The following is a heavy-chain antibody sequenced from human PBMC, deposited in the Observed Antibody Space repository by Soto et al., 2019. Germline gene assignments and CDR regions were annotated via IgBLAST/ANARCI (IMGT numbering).Heavy chain of an antibody. CDR1: GYTFTDYT. CDR3: ARVVDYSSSVYFDY. D-gene: IGHD6-6*01. CDR2: INAGNGNT. V-gene: IGHV1-3*01. J-gene: IGHJ4*02. Sequence: QVRLVQSGAEVRKPGASVKISCKASGYTFTDYTINWVRQAPGQRLEWMGWINAGNGNTKYSRKFQGRVTISRDTSATTAYLELSSLRPEGTAVYYCARVVDYSSSVYFDYWGQGTLVTVSS.